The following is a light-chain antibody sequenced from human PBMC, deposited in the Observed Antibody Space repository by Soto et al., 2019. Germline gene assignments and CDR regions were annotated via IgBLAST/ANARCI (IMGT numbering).Light chain of an antibody. J-gene: IGLJ1*01. V-gene: IGLV2-8*01. Sequence: QSVLTQPPSASGSPGQSVTISCTGTSRDVGGYNYVSWYQQHPGKAPKLIIYQVTQRPSGVPDRFSASKSGNTASLTVSGLQAEDEADYYCSSYAGKTVYVFGTGTKVTVL. CDR1: SRDVGGYNY. CDR2: QVT. CDR3: SSYAGKTVYV.